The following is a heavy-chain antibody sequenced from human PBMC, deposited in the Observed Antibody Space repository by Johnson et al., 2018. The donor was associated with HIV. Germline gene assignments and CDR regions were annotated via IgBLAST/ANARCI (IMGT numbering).Heavy chain of an antibody. D-gene: IGHD1-14*01. V-gene: IGHV3-11*04. Sequence: QVQLVESGGGVVQPGRSLRLSCAASGFTFSDYYMSWIRQAPGKGLEWVSYISGSGFDTYYADSVKGRFTISRDNAKNSLFLQMNGLRAEDTAVYYFARAPYNGNRGLFDALDVWGQGTMVTVSS. J-gene: IGHJ3*01. CDR2: ISGSGFDT. CDR1: GFTFSDYY. CDR3: ARAPYNGNRGLFDALDV.